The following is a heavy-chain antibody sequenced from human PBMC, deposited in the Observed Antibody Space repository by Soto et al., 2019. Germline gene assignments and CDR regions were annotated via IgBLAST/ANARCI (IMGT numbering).Heavy chain of an antibody. D-gene: IGHD3-10*01. CDR3: AIDPYASPGGTGPYGMDV. V-gene: IGHV3-48*01. CDR1: GLTLSTSS. Sequence: GGSLRLSCAASGLTLSTSSMNWVRQAPGKGLEWISYIRRHTSVTAYADSVTGRFTISRDSAKNSLYLQLNSPRAEDTAVYYCAIDPYASPGGTGPYGMDVWGQGTTVTVSS. J-gene: IGHJ6*02. CDR2: IRRHTSVT.